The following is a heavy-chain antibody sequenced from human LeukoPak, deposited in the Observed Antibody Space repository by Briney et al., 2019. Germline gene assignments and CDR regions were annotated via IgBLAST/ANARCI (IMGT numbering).Heavy chain of an antibody. J-gene: IGHJ4*02. V-gene: IGHV4-39*07. CDR3: VRDKRSSSSLDY. CDR2: IYYSGST. D-gene: IGHD6-6*01. CDR1: GGSISISGYY. Sequence: SETLSLTCTVSGGSISISGYYWGWIRQSPGKGLERIGSIYYSGSTYYNPSLKSRVTISVDTSKNQFSLRLISVTAADSALYYCVRDKRSSSSLDYWGQGTLVPVSS.